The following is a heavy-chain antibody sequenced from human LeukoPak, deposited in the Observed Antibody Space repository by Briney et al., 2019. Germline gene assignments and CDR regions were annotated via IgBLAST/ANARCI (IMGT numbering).Heavy chain of an antibody. V-gene: IGHV1-46*01. D-gene: IGHD3-9*01. CDR1: GYTFTSYY. CDR2: INPSGGST. Sequence: EASVKVSCKASGYTFTSYYMHWVRQAPGQGLEWMGIINPSGGSTSYAQKFQGRVTMTRDTSTSTVYMELSSLRSEDTAVYYCARVRRDILTGTPTREPYYMDVWGKGTTVTISS. J-gene: IGHJ6*03. CDR3: ARVRRDILTGTPTREPYYMDV.